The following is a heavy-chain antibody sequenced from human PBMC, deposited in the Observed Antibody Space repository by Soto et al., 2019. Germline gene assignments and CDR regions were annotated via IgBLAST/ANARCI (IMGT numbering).Heavy chain of an antibody. V-gene: IGHV2-5*01. Sequence: GSGPTLVNPTQTLTLTCTFSGFSLSTSGVGVGWIRQPPGKALEWLALIYWNDDKRYSPSLKSRLTITKDTSKNQVVLTMTNMDPVDTATYYCAHSFDSRSSSWYGGRNWFDPWGQGTRVTAPQ. CDR3: AHSFDSRSSSWYGGRNWFDP. CDR1: GFSLSTSGVG. J-gene: IGHJ5*02. D-gene: IGHD6-13*01. CDR2: IYWNDDK.